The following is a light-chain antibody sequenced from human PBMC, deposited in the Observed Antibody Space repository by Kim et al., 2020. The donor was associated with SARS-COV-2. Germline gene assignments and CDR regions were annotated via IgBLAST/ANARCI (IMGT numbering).Light chain of an antibody. J-gene: IGKJ4*01. CDR1: QSVSTV. V-gene: IGKV3-11*01. CDR2: DAS. Sequence: SLCQGERATHTCRAAQSVSTVLAGYQQKPGQAPRLLIYDASQRATGIPARLSGNGSGTDFSLTISSLEPEDFGVYYCQECSNWLTFGGGTKVDIK. CDR3: QECSNWLT.